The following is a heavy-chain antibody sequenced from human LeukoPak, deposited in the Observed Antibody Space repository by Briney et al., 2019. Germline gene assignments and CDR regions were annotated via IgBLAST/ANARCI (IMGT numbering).Heavy chain of an antibody. CDR3: AREGGIVGALDY. Sequence: ASVKVSCKASGYTFTIYGISWVRQAPGQGLEWMGWIKGYNGDTNYAQKFQGRVTMTTDTSTSTAYMELRSLRSDDTAVYYCAREGGIVGALDYWGQGTLVTVSS. D-gene: IGHD1-26*01. CDR1: GYTFTIYG. J-gene: IGHJ4*02. V-gene: IGHV1-18*01. CDR2: IKGYNGDT.